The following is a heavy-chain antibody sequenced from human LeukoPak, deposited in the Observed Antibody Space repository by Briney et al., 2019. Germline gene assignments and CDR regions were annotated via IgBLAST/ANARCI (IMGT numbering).Heavy chain of an antibody. J-gene: IGHJ4*02. CDR3: AREGGDYGDPLPFDY. Sequence: WVRQAPGKGLEWIGSIYYSGSTYYNPSLKSRVTISVDTSKNQFSLKLSSVTAADTAVYYCAREGGDYGDPLPFDYWGQGTLVTVSS. CDR2: IYYSGST. D-gene: IGHD4-17*01. V-gene: IGHV4-39*07.